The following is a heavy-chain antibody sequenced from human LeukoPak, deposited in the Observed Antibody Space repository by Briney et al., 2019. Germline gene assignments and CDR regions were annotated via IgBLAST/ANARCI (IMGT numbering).Heavy chain of an antibody. Sequence: PSETLPLTCAVTGGSISSGGYSWSWIRQPPGKGLEWIGYIYHSGSTYYNPSLKSRVTISVDRSKNQFSLKLSSVTAADTAVYYCAREGDYGALDYWGQGTLVTVSS. D-gene: IGHD4-17*01. CDR3: AREGDYGALDY. CDR1: GGSISSGGYS. CDR2: IYHSGST. V-gene: IGHV4-30-2*01. J-gene: IGHJ4*02.